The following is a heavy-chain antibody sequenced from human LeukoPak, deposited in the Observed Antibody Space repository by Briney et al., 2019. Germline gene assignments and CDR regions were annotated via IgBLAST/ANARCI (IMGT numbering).Heavy chain of an antibody. J-gene: IGHJ6*03. CDR2: ISYDGSNK. Sequence: GGSLRLSCAASGFTFSSYGMHWVRQAPGKGLEWVAVISYDGSNKYYADSVKGRFTISSDNSKNTLYLQMNSLRAEDTAVYYCARDADGPTSIFHYYYYYMDVWGKGTTVTVSS. CDR1: GFTFSSYG. V-gene: IGHV3-30*03. CDR3: ARDADGPTSIFHYYYYYMDV.